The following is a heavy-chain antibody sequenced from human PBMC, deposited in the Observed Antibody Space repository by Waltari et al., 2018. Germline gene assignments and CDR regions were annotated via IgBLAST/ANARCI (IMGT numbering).Heavy chain of an antibody. CDR2: IIPIFGTA. V-gene: IGHV1-69*01. J-gene: IGHJ4*02. Sequence: QVQLVQSGAEVKKPGSSVKVSCTASGGTFSSYAINWVRQAPGQGLEWMGWIIPIFGTANYAQKFQGRVTITADESTSTAYMELSSLRSEDTAVYYCASTRVWFGELSKGFDYWGQGTLVTVSS. D-gene: IGHD3-10*01. CDR3: ASTRVWFGELSKGFDY. CDR1: GGTFSSYA.